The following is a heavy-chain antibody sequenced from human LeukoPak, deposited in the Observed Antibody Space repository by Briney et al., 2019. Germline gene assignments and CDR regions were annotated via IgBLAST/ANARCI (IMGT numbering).Heavy chain of an antibody. Sequence: SETLSLTCTVSDGSISSIIDYWGWIRQPPGKGLEWIGRIYYSGSTYYNPSLKSRVTISVDTSKNQFSLKLSSVTAADTAVYYCARQKAAAGNFDYWGQGTLVTVSS. V-gene: IGHV4-39*01. CDR1: DGSISSIIDY. J-gene: IGHJ4*02. D-gene: IGHD6-13*01. CDR3: ARQKAAAGNFDY. CDR2: IYYSGST.